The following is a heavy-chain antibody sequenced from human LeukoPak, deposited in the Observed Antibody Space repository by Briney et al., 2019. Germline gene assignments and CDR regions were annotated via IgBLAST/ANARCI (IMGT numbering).Heavy chain of an antibody. CDR1: GGSISSYY. Sequence: SETLSLTCTVSGGSISSYYWSWIRQPPGKGLEWIGYIYYSGSTNYNPSLKSRVTTSVDTSKNQFSLKLSSVTAADTAVYYCARARHSSSSRPREFDYWGQGTLVTVSS. CDR2: IYYSGST. V-gene: IGHV4-59*01. D-gene: IGHD6-6*01. CDR3: ARARHSSSSRPREFDY. J-gene: IGHJ4*02.